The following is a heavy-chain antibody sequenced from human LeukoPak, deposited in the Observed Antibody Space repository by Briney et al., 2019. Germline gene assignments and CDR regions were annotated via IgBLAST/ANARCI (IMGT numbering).Heavy chain of an antibody. J-gene: IGHJ4*02. D-gene: IGHD3-22*01. CDR1: GFTVSVNY. Sequence: GGSLRLSCAAFGFTVSVNYMSWVRQAPGKGLECVSVIYSGGNTYYADSVKGRFTISRDNSKNTLYLQMNSLRAEDTAVYYCAKDDRGGGSGYYYVDGNFDYWGQGTLVTVSS. CDR2: IYSGGNT. CDR3: AKDDRGGGSGYYYVDGNFDY. V-gene: IGHV3-66*01.